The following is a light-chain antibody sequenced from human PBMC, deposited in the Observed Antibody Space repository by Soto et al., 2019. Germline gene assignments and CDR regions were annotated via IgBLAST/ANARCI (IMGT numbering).Light chain of an antibody. CDR1: QSVGTN. J-gene: IGKJ2*01. CDR2: GAS. Sequence: EIVLTQSPGTLSLSPGERATLSCRASQSVGTNLAWYQQRPGQAPRILIWGASNRATGFPDRFSASGSGTDFPLTISRLEPEDFAVYYCQQYGGSPLYTFGQGTKLEIK. CDR3: QQYGGSPLYT. V-gene: IGKV3-20*01.